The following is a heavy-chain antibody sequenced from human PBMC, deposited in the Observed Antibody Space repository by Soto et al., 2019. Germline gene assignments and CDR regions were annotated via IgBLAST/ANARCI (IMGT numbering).Heavy chain of an antibody. D-gene: IGHD6-19*01. V-gene: IGHV3-53*01. CDR2: IYSGGST. CDR3: ARLSNYSSGWYGAFDI. J-gene: IGHJ3*02. CDR1: GFTVSINY. Sequence: GGSLRLSCAASGFTVSINYMSWVRHAPGKGLEWVSVIYSGGSTYYADSVKGRFTISRDNSKNTLYLQMNSLRAEDTAVYYCARLSNYSSGWYGAFDIWGQGTMVTVSS.